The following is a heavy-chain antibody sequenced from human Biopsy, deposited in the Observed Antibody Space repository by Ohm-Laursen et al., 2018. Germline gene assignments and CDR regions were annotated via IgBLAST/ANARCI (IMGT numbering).Heavy chain of an antibody. J-gene: IGHJ5*02. D-gene: IGHD3-3*01. V-gene: IGHV4-39*01. Sequence: TLSLTCSVSGDSIGSSTYYWGWIRQPPGKGLEWIGSISYRGTTSYNPSLKSRVAISVDTSKNQLSLSLNSVTAADTAVFYCARLRGGVVINYSWFDPWGQESWSPSP. CDR2: ISYRGTT. CDR1: GDSIGSSTYY. CDR3: ARLRGGVVINYSWFDP.